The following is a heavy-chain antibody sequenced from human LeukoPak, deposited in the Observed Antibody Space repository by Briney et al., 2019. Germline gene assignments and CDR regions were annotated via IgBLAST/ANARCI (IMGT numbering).Heavy chain of an antibody. D-gene: IGHD4-23*01. V-gene: IGHV1-69*05. CDR1: GGTFSSYA. Sequence: ASVKVSCKASGGTFSSYAISWVRQAPGQGLEWMGGIIPIFGTANYAQKFQGRVTITTDESTSTAYMELSSLRSEDTAVYYCARPSTSYGGLAYYYYMDVWGKGTTVTVSS. CDR3: ARPSTSYGGLAYYYYMDV. J-gene: IGHJ6*03. CDR2: IIPIFGTA.